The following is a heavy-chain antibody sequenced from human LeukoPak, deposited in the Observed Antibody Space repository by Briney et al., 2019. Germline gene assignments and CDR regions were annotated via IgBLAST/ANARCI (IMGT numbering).Heavy chain of an antibody. D-gene: IGHD2-21*02. V-gene: IGHV1-2*02. CDR3: ARDTDCWFDP. CDR2: INPNSGGT. Sequence: ASVKVSCTASGYTFTGNYMHRVRHAPGQGLEWMGWINPNSGGTNYAQMFQGRVNMTRDTSISTAYMELRRLRSGDTAVYYWARDTDCWFDPWGQGTLVTVSS. CDR1: GYTFTGNY. J-gene: IGHJ5*02.